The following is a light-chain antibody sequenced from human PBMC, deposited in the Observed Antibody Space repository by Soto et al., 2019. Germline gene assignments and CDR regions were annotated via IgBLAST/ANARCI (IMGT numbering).Light chain of an antibody. CDR2: EAS. Sequence: DIVLTQSPCTLSLSPGDRATLSCRASQSVSSSSDAWYQQNTGQTPRLRINEASSRATGSPDRFSGSGSGTDFTLTISRLEPEDFAVYYCQQYGSSPRTFGQGTKVDIK. CDR1: QSVSSSS. V-gene: IGKV3-20*01. J-gene: IGKJ1*01. CDR3: QQYGSSPRT.